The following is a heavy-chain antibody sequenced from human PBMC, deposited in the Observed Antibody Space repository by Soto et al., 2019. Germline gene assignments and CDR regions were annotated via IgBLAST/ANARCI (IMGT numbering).Heavy chain of an antibody. Sequence: EVQLVESGGGLVQPGESLRLSCAASGFTVSNYHMTWVRQAPGKGLEWVSAVYADGATSHADSVKDRFTVSRDNSRNTLNLQMSGLGAEETAVYYFARSGGGLDYWGQGTLVTFSS. CDR2: VYADGAT. CDR1: GFTVSNYH. V-gene: IGHV3-66*01. D-gene: IGHD3-10*01. CDR3: ARSGGGLDY. J-gene: IGHJ4*02.